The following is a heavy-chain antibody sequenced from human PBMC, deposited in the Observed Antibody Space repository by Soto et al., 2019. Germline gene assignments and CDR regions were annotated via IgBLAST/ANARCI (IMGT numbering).Heavy chain of an antibody. CDR2: ISNSGYTI. J-gene: IGHJ5*02. D-gene: IGHD1-26*01. Sequence: QVQLVESGGGLVKPGGSLRLSCAASGFTFSDYYMTWIRQAPGKGLEWLSYISNSGYTIYYADSVKGRFTISRDDAKNSLYLQMNRLRAEDTAVYYCARGVGATFAWFDPWGQGTLVTVSS. V-gene: IGHV3-11*01. CDR1: GFTFSDYY. CDR3: ARGVGATFAWFDP.